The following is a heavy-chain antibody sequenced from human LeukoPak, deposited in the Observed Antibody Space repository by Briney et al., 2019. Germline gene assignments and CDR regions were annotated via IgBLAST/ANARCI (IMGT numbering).Heavy chain of an antibody. V-gene: IGHV4-59*08. Sequence: SETLSLTCSVSGGSIGSSFWNWIRQPPGKGLEWIGHVFHTGSARYNPSLTSRVTISVDTSNNQFSLTLHSVTAADTAIYYCARRLPAESDASPDDWIGPRGQGALVTVSS. D-gene: IGHD3-16*01. J-gene: IGHJ5*02. CDR1: GGSIGSSF. CDR3: ARRLPAESDASPDDWIGP. CDR2: VFHTGSA.